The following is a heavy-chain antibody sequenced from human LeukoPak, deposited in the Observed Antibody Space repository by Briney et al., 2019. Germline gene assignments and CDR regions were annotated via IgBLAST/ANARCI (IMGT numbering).Heavy chain of an antibody. CDR1: VYTFTGYY. CDR3: ARVGSGYYYYFDY. Sequence: ASVKVSCKASVYTFTGYYMHWVRQAPGQGLEWMGWINPNSGGTNYAQKFQGRVTMTRDTSISTAYMELSRLRSDDTAVYYCARVGSGYYYYFDYWGQGTLVTVSS. CDR2: INPNSGGT. V-gene: IGHV1-2*02. J-gene: IGHJ4*02. D-gene: IGHD3-22*01.